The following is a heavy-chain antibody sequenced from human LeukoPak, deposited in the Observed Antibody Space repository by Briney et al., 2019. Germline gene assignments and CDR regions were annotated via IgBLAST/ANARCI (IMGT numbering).Heavy chain of an antibody. V-gene: IGHV3-23*01. Sequence: PGGSLRLSCAASGFTVSSYAMSWVRQAPGKGLEWVSVISGSSGSTYYADSVKGRFTISRDNSKNTLYLRMNSLRAEDTAVYYCARDFDFWSAIWGQGTLVTVSS. J-gene: IGHJ4*02. CDR2: ISGSSGST. D-gene: IGHD3-3*01. CDR3: ARDFDFWSAI. CDR1: GFTVSSYA.